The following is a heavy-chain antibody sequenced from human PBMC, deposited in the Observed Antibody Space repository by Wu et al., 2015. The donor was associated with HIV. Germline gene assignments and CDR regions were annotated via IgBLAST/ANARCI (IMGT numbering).Heavy chain of an antibody. V-gene: IGHV1-8*01. J-gene: IGHJ4*02. D-gene: IGHD6-19*01. CDR2: MNPNSGNT. CDR1: GYTFTFYD. Sequence: QVQLVQSGAEVKKPGASVKVSCKASGYTFTFYDINWVRQATGQGLEWMGWMNPNSGNTGYAQKFQGRITMTRNTSIRTAYMELSSLRSEDTAIYYCAXQRAXTSGWYIYDYWGQGTRGHR. CDR3: AXQRAXTSGWYIYDY.